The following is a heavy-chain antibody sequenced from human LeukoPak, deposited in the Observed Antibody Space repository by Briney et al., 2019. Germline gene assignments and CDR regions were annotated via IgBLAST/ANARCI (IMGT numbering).Heavy chain of an antibody. CDR1: GGSISSYY. CDR2: IYYSGST. V-gene: IGHV4-59*01. Sequence: PSETLSLTCTVPGGSISSYYWSWIRQPPGKGLEWIGYIYYSGSTNYNPSLKSRVTISVDTSKNQFSLKLSSVTAADTAVYYCASLYSGYDFGDYWGQGTLVTVSS. D-gene: IGHD5-12*01. J-gene: IGHJ4*02. CDR3: ASLYSGYDFGDY.